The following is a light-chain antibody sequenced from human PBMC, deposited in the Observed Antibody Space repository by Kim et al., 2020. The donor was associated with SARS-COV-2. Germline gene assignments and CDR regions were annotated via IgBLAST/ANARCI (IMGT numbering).Light chain of an antibody. CDR1: QSVSND. V-gene: IGKV3-15*01. J-gene: IGKJ4*01. Sequence: SPGERATPSCRASQSVSNDLAWYQQKPGQAPRLLIYGASTRATGIPARFSGSGSGTEFTLTISSLQSEDFAVYYCQQYHNWPPLTFGGGTKVDIK. CDR2: GAS. CDR3: QQYHNWPPLT.